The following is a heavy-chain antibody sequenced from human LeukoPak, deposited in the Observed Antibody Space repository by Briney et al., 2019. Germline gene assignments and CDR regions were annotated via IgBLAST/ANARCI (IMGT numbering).Heavy chain of an antibody. V-gene: IGHV3-21*01. Sequence: GSLELSFLASGFTFNSFSINWVRQAPGKGLEWVSSISTSSIYIYYADSVKGRFTISRDNAKKSLYLQMNSLRAEETGVYYCTRGGDGYNPCLYWGQGTLVTVSS. CDR1: GFTFNSFS. J-gene: IGHJ4*02. CDR2: ISTSSIYI. CDR3: TRGGDGYNPCLY. D-gene: IGHD5-24*01.